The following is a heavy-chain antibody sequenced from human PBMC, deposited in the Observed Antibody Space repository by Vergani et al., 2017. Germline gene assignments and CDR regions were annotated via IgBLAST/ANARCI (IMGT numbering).Heavy chain of an antibody. V-gene: IGHV1-69*04. CDR3: ARGAYYDFWGGYARYGMDV. D-gene: IGHD3-3*01. J-gene: IGHJ6*02. CDR2: IIPILGIA. Sequence: QVQLVQSGAEVKKPGSSVKVSCKASGGTFSSYAISWVRQAPGQGLEWMGRIIPILGIANYAQKFQGRVTITADKSTSAACMELGSLRSEDTAVYYCARGAYYDFWGGYARYGMDVWGQGTTVTVSS. CDR1: GGTFSSYA.